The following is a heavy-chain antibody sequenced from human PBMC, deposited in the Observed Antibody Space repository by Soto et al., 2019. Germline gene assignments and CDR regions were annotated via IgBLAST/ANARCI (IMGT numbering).Heavy chain of an antibody. CDR1: GGSISSSSYY. D-gene: IGHD6-19*01. CDR2: IYYSGST. Sequence: SETLSLTCTVSGGSISSSSYYWGWIRQPPGKGLEWIGSIYYSGSTYYNPSLKSRVTISVDTSKNQFSLKLSSVTAADTAVYYCARHLIDSGIAVAGPFDYWGQGTLVTVSS. V-gene: IGHV4-39*01. CDR3: ARHLIDSGIAVAGPFDY. J-gene: IGHJ4*02.